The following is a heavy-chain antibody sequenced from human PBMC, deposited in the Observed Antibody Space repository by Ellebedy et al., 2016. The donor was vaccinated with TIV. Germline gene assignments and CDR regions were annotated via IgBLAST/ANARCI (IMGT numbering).Heavy chain of an antibody. D-gene: IGHD3-16*01. J-gene: IGHJ4*02. CDR2: IKKDGSEK. CDR3: TRDWGTRAGDDY. CDR1: GFTLSNYW. Sequence: PGGSLRLSCAASGFTLSNYWMSWVRQAPGKGLEWVANIKKDGSEKYYVDSVRGRFTISRDNAKNSLYLQMNSLRVEDTAVYYCTRDWGTRAGDDYWGPGTLVTVSS. V-gene: IGHV3-7*04.